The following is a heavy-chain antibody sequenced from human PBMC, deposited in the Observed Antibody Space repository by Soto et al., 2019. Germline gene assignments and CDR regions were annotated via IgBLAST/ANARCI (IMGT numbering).Heavy chain of an antibody. CDR2: IIPIFGTA. D-gene: IGHD4-17*01. Sequence: QVQLVQSGAEVKKPGSSVKVSCKASGGTFSSSAISWVRQAPGQGLEWMGGIIPIFGTANYAQKFQGRVTITADESTSTAYMELSSLRSEDTAVYYCARDRDYGGNSGGGLGYFQHWGQGTLVTVSS. CDR3: ARDRDYGGNSGGGLGYFQH. V-gene: IGHV1-69*01. J-gene: IGHJ1*01. CDR1: GGTFSSSA.